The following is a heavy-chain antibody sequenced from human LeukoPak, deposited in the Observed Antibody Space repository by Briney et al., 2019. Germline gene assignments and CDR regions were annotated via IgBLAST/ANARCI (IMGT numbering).Heavy chain of an antibody. Sequence: SVKVPCKASGGTFISYAISWVRQAPGQGLEWMGGIIPIFGTANYAQKFQGRVTITTDESTSTAYMELSSLRSEDTAVYYCARDRARNDYGAQRSAFDIWGQGTMVTVSS. D-gene: IGHD4-17*01. CDR2: IIPIFGTA. CDR3: ARDRARNDYGAQRSAFDI. J-gene: IGHJ3*02. CDR1: GGTFISYA. V-gene: IGHV1-69*05.